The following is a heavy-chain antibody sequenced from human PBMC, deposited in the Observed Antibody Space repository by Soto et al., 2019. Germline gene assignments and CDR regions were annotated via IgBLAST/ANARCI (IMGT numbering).Heavy chain of an antibody. D-gene: IGHD4-17*01. CDR1: GFTFTNYA. CDR3: AKTAAGDYEYFQH. CDR2: TSGSGDTT. V-gene: IGHV3-23*01. J-gene: IGHJ1*01. Sequence: PGGSLRLSCAASGFTFTNYAMNWVRQSPGRGLECISTTSGSGDTTYYADSVKGRFTVSRDNSKNTLSLQMNSLRAEDTAVYYCAKTAAGDYEYFQHWGQGTLVTVSS.